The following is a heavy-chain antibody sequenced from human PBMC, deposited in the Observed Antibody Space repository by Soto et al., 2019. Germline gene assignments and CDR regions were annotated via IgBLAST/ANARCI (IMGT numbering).Heavy chain of an antibody. V-gene: IGHV3-48*03. CDR1: EXAANGKE. J-gene: IGHJ5*02. Sequence: LSYAAREXAANGKEVDFGRQAPGKGLEWVSYISSSGSTIYYADSVKGRFTISRDNAKNSLYLQMNSLRAEDTAVYYCASYYAFWSGLAIPSGEGTLVTVPS. D-gene: IGHD3-3*01. CDR3: ASYYAFWSGLAIP. CDR2: ISSSGSTI.